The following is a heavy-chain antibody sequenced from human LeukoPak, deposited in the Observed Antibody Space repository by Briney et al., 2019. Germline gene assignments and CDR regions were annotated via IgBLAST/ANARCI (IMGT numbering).Heavy chain of an antibody. CDR2: ISAYNGNT. CDR1: GYTFTSYG. V-gene: IGHV1-18*01. CDR3: ARDHNPDYYVSSGSNWFDP. Sequence: ASVKVSCKASGYTFTSYGISWVRQAPGQGLEWMGWISAYNGNTNYAQKLQGRVTMTTDTSTSTAYMELRSLRSDDTAVYYCARDHNPDYYVSSGSNWFDPWGQGTLVTVSS. D-gene: IGHD3-22*01. J-gene: IGHJ5*02.